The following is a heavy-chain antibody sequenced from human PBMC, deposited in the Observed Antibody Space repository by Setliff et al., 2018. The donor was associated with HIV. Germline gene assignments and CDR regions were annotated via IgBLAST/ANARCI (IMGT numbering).Heavy chain of an antibody. D-gene: IGHD3-10*01. CDR3: ARDPGYYGSGSSDYAFDI. V-gene: IGHV4-34*01. CDR1: GGSFSGYY. Sequence: SETLSLTCAVYGGSFSGYYWSWIRQPPGKGLEWIGTIYYTGSTNYNPSLKSRVTMSLDTSKNQFSLKLSSVTAADTAVYYCARDPGYYGSGSSDYAFDIWGQGTMVTVSS. CDR2: IYYTGST. J-gene: IGHJ3*02.